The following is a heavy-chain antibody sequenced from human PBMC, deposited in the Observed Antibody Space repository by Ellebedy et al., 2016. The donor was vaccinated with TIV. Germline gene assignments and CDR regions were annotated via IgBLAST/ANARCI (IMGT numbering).Heavy chain of an antibody. CDR3: ASEDTAMVSPFDY. CDR1: GFTFSSYW. CDR2: INSDGSST. Sequence: GESLKISCAASGFTFSSYWMHWVRQAPGKGLVWVSRINSDGSSTSYADSVKGRFTISRDNSKNTLYLQMNSLRAEDTAVYYCASEDTAMVSPFDYWGQGTLVTVSS. D-gene: IGHD5-18*01. V-gene: IGHV3-74*01. J-gene: IGHJ4*02.